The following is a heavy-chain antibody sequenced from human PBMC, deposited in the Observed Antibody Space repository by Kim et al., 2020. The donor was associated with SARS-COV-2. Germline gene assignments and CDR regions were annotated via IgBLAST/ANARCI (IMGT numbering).Heavy chain of an antibody. V-gene: IGHV3-7*01. J-gene: IGHJ4*02. CDR2: INQDGTAS. D-gene: IGHD3-3*01. Sequence: GGSLRLSCAASGFTFTNYWLNWVRQAPGKGLEWVASINQDGTASYFVDSVKGRFTVSRDNAKNFVFLQLNSLRVDDTALYYCAREAYDLLSLAFDSWGPG. CDR1: GFTFTNYW. CDR3: AREAYDLLSLAFDS.